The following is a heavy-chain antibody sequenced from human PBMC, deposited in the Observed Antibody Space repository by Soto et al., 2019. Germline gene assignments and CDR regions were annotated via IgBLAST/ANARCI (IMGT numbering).Heavy chain of an antibody. CDR3: ARHLTDRYCSSTSCYYNWFDP. V-gene: IGHV4-39*01. CDR1: AGSISSSSYY. Sequence: SETLSLTCTVSAGSISSSSYYWGWIRQPPGKGLEWIESIYYSGSTYYNPSLKSRVTISVDTSKNQFSLKLSSVTAADTAVYYCARHLTDRYCSSTSCYYNWFDPWGQGTLVTVSS. D-gene: IGHD2-2*01. CDR2: IYYSGST. J-gene: IGHJ5*02.